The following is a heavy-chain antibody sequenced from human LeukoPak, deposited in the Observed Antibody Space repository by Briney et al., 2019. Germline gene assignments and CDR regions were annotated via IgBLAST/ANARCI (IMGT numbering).Heavy chain of an antibody. CDR3: ARDRYSYGTTFDY. Sequence: ASVTVSCKASGYTFTSYYMHWVRQAPGQGLEWMGIINSSGGSTSYAQKFQGRVTMTRDTSTSTVYMELSSLRSEDTAVYYCARDRYSYGTTFDYWGQGTLVTVSS. D-gene: IGHD5-18*01. CDR2: INSSGGST. V-gene: IGHV1-46*01. J-gene: IGHJ4*02. CDR1: GYTFTSYY.